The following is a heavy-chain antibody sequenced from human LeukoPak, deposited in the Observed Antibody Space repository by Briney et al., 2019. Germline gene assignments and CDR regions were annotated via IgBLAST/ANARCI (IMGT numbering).Heavy chain of an antibody. Sequence: SETLSLTCAVPGYSISSGYYWGWARQAPGKGLEWIGSIYHTGSTDYNPSLKSRLTISVDMSKNQFSLNLRSVTAADTAVYYCARDKDDYVWGTYRWWGQGMLVTVSS. D-gene: IGHD3-16*02. CDR1: GYSISSGYY. CDR3: ARDKDDYVWGTYRW. V-gene: IGHV4-38-2*01. J-gene: IGHJ4*02. CDR2: IYHTGST.